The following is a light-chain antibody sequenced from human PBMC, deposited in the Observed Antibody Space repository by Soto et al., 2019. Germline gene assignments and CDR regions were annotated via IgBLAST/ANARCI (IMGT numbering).Light chain of an antibody. Sequence: DTVLTQSPGTLSLSPGERATLSCRASQSVGTYLAWYQQKPGQAPRLLIYGASSRATGIPDRFSGSGSGTDFTLTISRLEPEDFAVYYCQQYGSSGTFGQGTKVDIK. CDR1: QSVGTY. V-gene: IGKV3-20*01. J-gene: IGKJ1*01. CDR3: QQYGSSGT. CDR2: GAS.